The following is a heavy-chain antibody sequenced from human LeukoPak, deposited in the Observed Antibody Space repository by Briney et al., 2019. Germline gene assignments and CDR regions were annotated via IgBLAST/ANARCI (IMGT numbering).Heavy chain of an antibody. D-gene: IGHD3-10*01. Sequence: GASVKVSCKASGYTFTGYYMRWVRQAPGQGLEWMGRINPNSGGTNYVQKFQGRVTMTRDTSTSTAYMELSRLRSDDTAVYYCARDRSQMVREVEGDYWGQGTLVTVSS. CDR2: INPNSGGT. J-gene: IGHJ4*02. CDR3: ARDRSQMVREVEGDY. CDR1: GYTFTGYY. V-gene: IGHV1-2*06.